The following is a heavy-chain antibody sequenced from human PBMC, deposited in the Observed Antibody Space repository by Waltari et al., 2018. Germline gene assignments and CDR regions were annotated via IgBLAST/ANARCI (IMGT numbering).Heavy chain of an antibody. CDR1: GFTFSSYS. J-gene: IGHJ6*02. D-gene: IGHD1-26*01. CDR3: ARDWGPMYSGSYSDYYGMDV. V-gene: IGHV3-21*04. CDR2: ISSSSSYI. Sequence: EVQLVESGGGLVKPGGSLRLSCAASGFTFSSYSMNWVRQAPGKGLEWVSSISSSSSYIYYADSVKGRFTISRDNAKNSLYLQMNSLRAEDTAVYYCARDWGPMYSGSYSDYYGMDVWGQGTTVTVSS.